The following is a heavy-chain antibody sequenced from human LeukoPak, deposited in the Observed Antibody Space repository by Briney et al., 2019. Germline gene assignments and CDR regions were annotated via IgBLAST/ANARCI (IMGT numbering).Heavy chain of an antibody. CDR1: GYTFTGYS. Sequence: RRASVKVSCKASGYTFTGYSLHWVRQAPGQGLEWMGWINPNSGDTYFAQKFQGRVTMTRDTSVSTAYMELSRLRSDDTAVYYCARDRDPNYDFWSVPMRFDPWGQGTLVTVSS. CDR2: INPNSGDT. V-gene: IGHV1-2*02. J-gene: IGHJ5*02. D-gene: IGHD3-3*01. CDR3: ARDRDPNYDFWSVPMRFDP.